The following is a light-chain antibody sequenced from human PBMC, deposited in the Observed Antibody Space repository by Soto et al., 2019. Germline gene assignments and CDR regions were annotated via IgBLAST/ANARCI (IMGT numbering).Light chain of an antibody. J-gene: IGLJ3*02. CDR3: QTWGTGIRV. CDR2: LNSDGSH. V-gene: IGLV4-69*01. Sequence: QPVLTQSPSASASLGASVKLTCTLSSGHSNYAIAWHQQQPEKGPRYLMKLNSDGSHSKGDGLPDRFSGSSSGAERYLTISSLQSEDEADYYCQTWGTGIRVFGGGTKLTVL. CDR1: SGHSNYA.